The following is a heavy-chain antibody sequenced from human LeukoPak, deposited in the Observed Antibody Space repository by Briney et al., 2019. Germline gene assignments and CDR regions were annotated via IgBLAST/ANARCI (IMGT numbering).Heavy chain of an antibody. CDR2: IYGGVNT. CDR3: AKSPKTGFLFDY. V-gene: IGHV3-66*01. J-gene: IGHJ4*02. D-gene: IGHD1-1*01. Sequence: GGSLRLSCAASGFTVSSNYMSWVRQAPGKGLEWASVIYGGVNTVYADSVQGRFTISRDNSKNTLYLQMSSLRAEDTAVYYCAKSPKTGFLFDYWGKGTLVTVSS. CDR1: GFTVSSNY.